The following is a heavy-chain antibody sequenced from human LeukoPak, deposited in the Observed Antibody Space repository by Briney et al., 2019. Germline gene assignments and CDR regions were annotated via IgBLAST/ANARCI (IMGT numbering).Heavy chain of an antibody. CDR1: GFTFSSYS. CDR2: IKQDGSEK. J-gene: IGHJ4*02. Sequence: PGGSLRLSCAASGFTFSSYSMNWVRQAPGKGLEWVANIKQDGSEKYYVDSVKGRFTISRDNAKNSLYLQMNSLRAEDTAVYYCARESVAGTDYWGQGTLVTVSS. CDR3: ARESVAGTDY. D-gene: IGHD6-19*01. V-gene: IGHV3-7*01.